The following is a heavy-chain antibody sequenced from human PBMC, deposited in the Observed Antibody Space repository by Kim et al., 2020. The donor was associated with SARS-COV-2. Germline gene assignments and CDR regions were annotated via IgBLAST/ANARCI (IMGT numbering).Heavy chain of an antibody. V-gene: IGHV4-59*01. J-gene: IGHJ5*02. D-gene: IGHD3-10*01. CDR1: GVSISGYY. CDR3: VRGSPSFDP. Sequence: SETLSLTCSVSGVSISGYYWTWIRHSPGKGLDWVASVYENVTAYYDPSLRSRVTISTDMSKNHVSLELKFVTAEDTARYYCVRGSPSFDPWGQGILVTVSS. CDR2: VYENVTA.